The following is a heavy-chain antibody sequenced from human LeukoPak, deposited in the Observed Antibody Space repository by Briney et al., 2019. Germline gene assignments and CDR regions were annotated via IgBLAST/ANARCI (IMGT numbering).Heavy chain of an antibody. Sequence: PGGSLRLSCAASGFTFSSYEMNWVRQAPGKGLEWVSYISSSGSTIYYADSVKGRFTISRDNAKNSLYLQMNGLRAEDTAVYYCARDLRYSGSYPFRSSYYYYYMDVWGKGTTVTISS. J-gene: IGHJ6*03. V-gene: IGHV3-48*03. D-gene: IGHD1-26*01. CDR1: GFTFSSYE. CDR2: ISSSGSTI. CDR3: ARDLRYSGSYPFRSSYYYYYMDV.